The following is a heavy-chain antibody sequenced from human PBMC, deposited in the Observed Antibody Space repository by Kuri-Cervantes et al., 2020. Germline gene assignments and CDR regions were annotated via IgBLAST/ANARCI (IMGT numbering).Heavy chain of an antibody. CDR1: GFTFSNAW. D-gene: IGHD1-26*01. V-gene: IGHV3-15*01. CDR3: TTGGSGSYYPYYYMDV. J-gene: IGHJ6*03. Sequence: GESLKISCAASGFTFSNAWMSWVRQAPGKGLEWVGRIKSKTDGGTTDYTAPVKGRFTISRDDSKNTLYLQMNSLKTEDTAVYYCTTGGSGSYYPYYYMDVWGKGTTVTVSS. CDR2: IKSKTDGGTT.